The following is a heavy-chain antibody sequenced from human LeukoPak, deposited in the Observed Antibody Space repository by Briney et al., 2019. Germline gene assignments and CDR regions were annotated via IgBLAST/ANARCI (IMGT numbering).Heavy chain of an antibody. CDR1: GYTFTSYG. V-gene: IGHV1-18*01. CDR3: ARGSEVGATLGLYYFDY. D-gene: IGHD1-26*01. J-gene: IGHJ4*02. Sequence: ASVTVSCKASGYTFTSYGISWVRQAPGQGLEWMGWISAYNGNTNYAQKLQGRVTMTTDTSTSTAYMELRSLRSDDTAVYYCARGSEVGATLGLYYFDYWGQGTLVTVSS. CDR2: ISAYNGNT.